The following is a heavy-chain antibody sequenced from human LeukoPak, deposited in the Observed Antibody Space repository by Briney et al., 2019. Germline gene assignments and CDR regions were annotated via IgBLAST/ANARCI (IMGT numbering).Heavy chain of an antibody. Sequence: GGSLRLSCAASGFTFSTYAMSWVRQAPGKGLEWVSAISGSGGGTYYADSVKGRFTISRDNAKNSLYLQMNSLRAEDTAVYYCARKYCSTTSCLFDNWGQGTLVTVSS. CDR1: GFTFSTYA. D-gene: IGHD2-2*01. V-gene: IGHV3-23*01. CDR2: ISGSGGGT. CDR3: ARKYCSTTSCLFDN. J-gene: IGHJ4*02.